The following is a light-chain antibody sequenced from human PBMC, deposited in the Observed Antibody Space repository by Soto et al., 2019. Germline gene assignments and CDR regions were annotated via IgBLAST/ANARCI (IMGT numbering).Light chain of an antibody. CDR1: QSISSY. Sequence: DIQMTQSPSSLSASVGDRVTITCRASQSISSYLNWYQQKPGKAPKLLIYTASTLQSGVPSRFSGSGSGTYFTLTISSVQPEDFATYYCQQSNSSPLFGQGTKLEIK. CDR3: QQSNSSPL. V-gene: IGKV1-39*01. J-gene: IGKJ2*01. CDR2: TAS.